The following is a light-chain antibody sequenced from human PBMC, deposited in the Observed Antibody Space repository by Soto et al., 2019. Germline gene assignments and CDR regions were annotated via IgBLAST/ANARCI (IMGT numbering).Light chain of an antibody. J-gene: IGKJ3*01. V-gene: IGKV3-20*01. CDR2: GAS. CDR1: QSAPSSN. Sequence: ETVLTQSPGTLSLSPGERVTLSCRTSQSAPSSNLACYQQKPAQTPMLLIYGASSRATGIPARCSGSGSGTDFALTVIRLEPDDFAVYFCQHYGTFSPGTKVDLK. CDR3: QHYGT.